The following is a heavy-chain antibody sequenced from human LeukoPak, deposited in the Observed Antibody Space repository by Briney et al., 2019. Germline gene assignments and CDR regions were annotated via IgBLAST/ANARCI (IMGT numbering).Heavy chain of an antibody. D-gene: IGHD6-19*01. J-gene: IGHJ4*02. Sequence: SETLSLTCSVSGGSISSNNYYWGWIRQPPGKGLEWIGSISYTGSTSYNPSLKSRVTISVDTSKNQVSLKLSSLTAADTAVYYCARPYTSGWYGGFDQWGQGTLVTVSS. CDR1: GGSISSNNYY. V-gene: IGHV4-39*01. CDR3: ARPYTSGWYGGFDQ. CDR2: ISYTGST.